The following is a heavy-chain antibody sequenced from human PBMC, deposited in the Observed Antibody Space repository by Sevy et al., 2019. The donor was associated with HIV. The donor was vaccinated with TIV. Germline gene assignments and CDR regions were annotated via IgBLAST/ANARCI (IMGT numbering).Heavy chain of an antibody. D-gene: IGHD5-12*01. V-gene: IGHV5-51*01. CDR3: GRHPGVATLYFDY. CDR2: IYPGDSDT. Sequence: GESLKISCKGSGYTFTNYWIGWVRQMPGKGLEWMGIIYPGDSDTRYSPSFQGQVTISADKSISTAYLQWSSLKASDTAIYYCGRHPGVATLYFDYWGQGILVTVSS. J-gene: IGHJ4*02. CDR1: GYTFTNYW.